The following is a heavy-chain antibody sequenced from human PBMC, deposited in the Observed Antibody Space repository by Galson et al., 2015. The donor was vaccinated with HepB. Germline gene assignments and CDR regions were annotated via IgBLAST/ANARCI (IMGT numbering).Heavy chain of an antibody. CDR2: ISSSGSTI. Sequence: SLRLSCAASGFTFSSYEMNWVRQAPGKGLEWVSYISSSGSTIYYADSVKGRFTISRDNAKNSLYLQMNSLRAEDTAVYYCARGSYYYDSSGYYPIFDYWGQGTLVTVSS. V-gene: IGHV3-48*03. J-gene: IGHJ4*02. CDR1: GFTFSSYE. CDR3: ARGSYYYDSSGYYPIFDY. D-gene: IGHD3-22*01.